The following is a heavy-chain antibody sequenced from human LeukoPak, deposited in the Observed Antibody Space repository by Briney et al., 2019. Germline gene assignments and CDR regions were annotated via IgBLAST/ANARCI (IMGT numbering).Heavy chain of an antibody. V-gene: IGHV3-7*01. CDR3: ARLHRELRY. CDR1: GFTFSSYS. CDR2: INQDGSEK. J-gene: IGHJ4*02. Sequence: GSLRLSCAASGFTFSSYSMNWVRQAPGKGLEWVAHINQDGSEKSYVDSVKGRFSISRDNAKNSLFLQMNSLRAEDTALYYCARLHRELRYWGQGTLVTVSS. D-gene: IGHD1-26*01.